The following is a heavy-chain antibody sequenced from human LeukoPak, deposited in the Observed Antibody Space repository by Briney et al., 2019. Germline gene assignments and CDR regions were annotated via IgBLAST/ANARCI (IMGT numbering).Heavy chain of an antibody. Sequence: GGSLRLSCAASGFTFSSYGMHWVRQAPGKGLEWVAFIRYDGSNKYYADSVKGRFTTSRDNSKNTLYLQMNSLRAEDTAVYYCARTGGSSGWYSPALLKYYFDYWGQGTLVTVSS. D-gene: IGHD6-19*01. CDR2: IRYDGSNK. J-gene: IGHJ4*02. CDR3: ARTGGSSGWYSPALLKYYFDY. CDR1: GFTFSSYG. V-gene: IGHV3-30*02.